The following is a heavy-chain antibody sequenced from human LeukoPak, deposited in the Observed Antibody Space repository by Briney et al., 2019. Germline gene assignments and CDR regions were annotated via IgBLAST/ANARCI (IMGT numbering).Heavy chain of an antibody. CDR3: ARDKIGRYCSSASCYDYYYYGMDV. V-gene: IGHV1-2*02. CDR2: MNPNSGGT. Sequence: ASVKVSCKASGYTFTSYDINWVRQATGQGPEWMGWMNPNSGGTNYAQKFQGRVTMTRDTSISTAYMELSRLRSDDTAVYYCARDKIGRYCSSASCYDYYYYGMDVWGQGTTVTVSS. CDR1: GYTFTSYD. D-gene: IGHD2-2*01. J-gene: IGHJ6*02.